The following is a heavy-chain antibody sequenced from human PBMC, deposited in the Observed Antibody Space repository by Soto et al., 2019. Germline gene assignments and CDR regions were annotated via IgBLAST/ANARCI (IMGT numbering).Heavy chain of an antibody. V-gene: IGHV4-38-2*01. CDR3: ASSAKLYCSSTSCYRAPDY. J-gene: IGHJ4*02. D-gene: IGHD2-2*02. CDR1: GYSISSGYY. CDR2: IYHSGST. Sequence: PSETLSLTCAVSGYSISSGYYWGWIRQPPGKGLEWIGSIYHSGSTYYNPSLKSRVTISVDTSKNQFSLKLSSVTAADTVVYYCASSAKLYCSSTSCYRAPDYWGQGTLVTVSS.